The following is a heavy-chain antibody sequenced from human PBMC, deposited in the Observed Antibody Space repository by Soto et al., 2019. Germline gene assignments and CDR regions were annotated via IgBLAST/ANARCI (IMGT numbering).Heavy chain of an antibody. D-gene: IGHD3-16*01. CDR2: IDSGGST. Sequence: VQLVESGGGLVQPGGSLRLSCAASGFAVSTSYMNWVRQAPGKGLEWVSVIDSGGSTYHADSVKGRFTISTDVSKNTLFLQLNSQSAEDTAVYYCATILITMTPEAHVYYGLDVWGQGTAVTVSS. CDR3: ATILITMTPEAHVYYGLDV. CDR1: GFAVSTSY. V-gene: IGHV3-66*01. J-gene: IGHJ6*02.